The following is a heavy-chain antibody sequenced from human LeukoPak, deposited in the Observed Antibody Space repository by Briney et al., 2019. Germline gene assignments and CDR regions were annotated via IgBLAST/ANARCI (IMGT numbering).Heavy chain of an antibody. CDR2: MNPNSGAT. D-gene: IGHD4-11*01. CDR3: ARMDRLSAAPTTDWFDP. Sequence: ASVKVSCKASGYPFTSYGIIWVRQAAGQGLEWMGWMNPNSGATGYAQKFQGRVTITRDTSIGAAYMELSSLISDDTAVYYCARMDRLSAAPTTDWFDPWGQGTLVTGSS. V-gene: IGHV1-8*01. CDR1: GYPFTSYG. J-gene: IGHJ5*01.